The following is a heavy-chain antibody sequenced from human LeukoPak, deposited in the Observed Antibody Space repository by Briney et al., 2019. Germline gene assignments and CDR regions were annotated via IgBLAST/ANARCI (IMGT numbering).Heavy chain of an antibody. Sequence: SETLSLTCTVSGGSISSSSYYWGWIRQPPGKGLEWIGSIYYSGSTYYNPSLKSRVTISVDTSKNQFSLKLSSVTAADTAVYYCARGGMHSSSWYRGFDYWGQGTLVTVSS. D-gene: IGHD6-13*01. J-gene: IGHJ4*02. V-gene: IGHV4-39*07. CDR3: ARGGMHSSSWYRGFDY. CDR2: IYYSGST. CDR1: GGSISSSSYY.